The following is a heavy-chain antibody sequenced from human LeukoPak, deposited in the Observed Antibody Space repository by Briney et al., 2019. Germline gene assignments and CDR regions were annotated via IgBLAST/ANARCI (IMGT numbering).Heavy chain of an antibody. CDR3: ARESQYCSGGSCYDFFDY. Sequence: GGSLRLSCAASGFTFRNYAMNWVRQAPGKGLEWVSSISSSSIYIYYADSVKGRFTISRDNAKNSLYLQMNSLRAEDTAVYYCARESQYCSGGSCYDFFDYWGQGTLVTVSS. CDR1: GFTFRNYA. D-gene: IGHD2-15*01. J-gene: IGHJ4*02. CDR2: ISSSSIYI. V-gene: IGHV3-21*01.